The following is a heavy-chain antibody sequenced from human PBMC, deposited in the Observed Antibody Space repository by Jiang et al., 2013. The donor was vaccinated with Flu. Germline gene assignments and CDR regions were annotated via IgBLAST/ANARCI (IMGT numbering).Heavy chain of an antibody. CDR2: INHSGST. J-gene: IGHJ3*02. CDR3: ARLQKRKTHIVVVTATPGAFDI. V-gene: IGHV4-34*01. D-gene: IGHD2-21*02. CDR1: GGSFSGYY. Sequence: LLKPSETLSLTCAVYGGSFSGYYWSWIRQPPGKGLEWIGEINHSGSTNYNPSLKSRVTISVDTSKNQFSLKLSSVTAADTAVYYCARLQKRKTHIVVVTATPGAFDIWGQGDNGHRLF.